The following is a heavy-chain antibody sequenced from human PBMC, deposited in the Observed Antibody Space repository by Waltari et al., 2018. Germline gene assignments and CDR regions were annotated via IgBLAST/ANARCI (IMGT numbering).Heavy chain of an antibody. CDR1: GGSISSGSFY. J-gene: IGHJ5*02. CDR3: ARHWKKSGYRFDP. D-gene: IGHD5-12*01. Sequence: QLQLQESGPGLVRPSETLSLTCSVAGGSISSGSFYWGWIRQSPGKGLGWIGGIYYSGGTDYNSNRKGRVTIAGDTAKKQFSLKLSSVTAADTAGYDCARHWKKSGYRFDPWGQGTLVTVSS. CDR2: IYYSGGT. V-gene: IGHV4-39*01.